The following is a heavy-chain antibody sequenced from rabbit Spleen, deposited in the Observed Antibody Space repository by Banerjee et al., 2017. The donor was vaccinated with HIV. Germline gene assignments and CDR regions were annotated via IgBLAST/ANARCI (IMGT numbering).Heavy chain of an antibody. Sequence: EQLKESGGGLVQPGGSLKLSCKGSGFDFSNYGVTWVRQAPGKGLEWIGYIDPVFGITYYANWVNGRFSISRENAQNTVFLQMTSLTAADTATYFCARDGTGGSYFALWGQGTLVTVS. CDR3: ARDGTGGSYFAL. CDR1: GFDFSNYG. CDR2: IDPVFGIT. D-gene: IGHD8-1*01. V-gene: IGHV1S47*01. J-gene: IGHJ6*01.